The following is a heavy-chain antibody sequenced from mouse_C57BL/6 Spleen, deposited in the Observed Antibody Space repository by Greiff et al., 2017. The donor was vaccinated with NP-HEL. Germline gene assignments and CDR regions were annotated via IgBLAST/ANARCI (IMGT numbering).Heavy chain of an antibody. V-gene: IGHV1-80*01. J-gene: IGHJ3*01. Sequence: QVQLQQSGAELVKPGASVKISCKASGYAFSSYWMNWVKQRPGKGLEWIGQIYPGDGDTNYTGKFKGKATLTADQSSSTAYMQLSSLTSEDSAVYFCARHDGYSPWFAYWGQGTLVTVSA. CDR1: GYAFSSYW. CDR3: ARHDGYSPWFAY. D-gene: IGHD2-3*01. CDR2: IYPGDGDT.